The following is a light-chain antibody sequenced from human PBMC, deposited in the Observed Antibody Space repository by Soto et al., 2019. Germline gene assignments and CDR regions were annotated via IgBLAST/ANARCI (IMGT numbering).Light chain of an antibody. CDR2: GAS. CDR1: ESVNSNY. CDR3: QQYGRSPRT. V-gene: IGKV3-20*01. J-gene: IGKJ1*01. Sequence: ETVLTQSPGNLSLSPGERATLSCRASESVNSNYLAWYQQKPGQAPRLLIYGASTRATGIPDRFSGSGSGTDFILTISRLEPDDFAVYYCQQYGRSPRTFGQGTKVEIK.